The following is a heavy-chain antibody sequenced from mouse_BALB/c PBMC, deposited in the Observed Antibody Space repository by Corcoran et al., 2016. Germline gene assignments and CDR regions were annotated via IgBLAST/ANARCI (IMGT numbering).Heavy chain of an antibody. Sequence: QVQLQQSGPELVKPGASVKISCKASGYSFTSYYIHWVKQRPGQGLEWIGWFFPGSGNTKYNEKFKGKATLTADTSSSTAYMQLSSLTSEDSAVYFCAKTARATYYFDYWGQGTTLTVSS. J-gene: IGHJ2*01. CDR2: FFPGSGNT. CDR1: GYSFTSYY. D-gene: IGHD3-2*01. CDR3: AKTARATYYFDY. V-gene: IGHV1-66*01.